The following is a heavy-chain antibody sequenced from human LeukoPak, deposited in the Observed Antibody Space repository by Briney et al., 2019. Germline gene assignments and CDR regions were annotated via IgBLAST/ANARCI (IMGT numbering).Heavy chain of an antibody. D-gene: IGHD1-26*01. CDR1: GGTIDTSRYY. Sequence: SETLSLTCTVSGGTIDTSRYYWGWIRQPPGKGLEWLANIYYRGDPFYNPSLKSRLTISMDTSKNQVSLKLNSVTAADTAVYYCARHISSGGTYAHFDYWGQGTLVTVSS. CDR3: ARHISSGGTYAHFDY. CDR2: IYYRGDP. J-gene: IGHJ4*02. V-gene: IGHV4-39*01.